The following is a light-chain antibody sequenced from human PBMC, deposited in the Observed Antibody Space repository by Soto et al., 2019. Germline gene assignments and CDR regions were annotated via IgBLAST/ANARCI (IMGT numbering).Light chain of an antibody. CDR2: AAS. CDR1: QSLSSY. J-gene: IGKJ1*01. V-gene: IGKV1-39*01. Sequence: DIQMTQSPSSLSASLGDRVTITCRASQSLSSYLNWYQQKPGKAPKLLIYAASSLQSGVPSRFSGSGSGTDFTLTISSLQPEDFATYYCQQSYSTPWTFGQGTKVEIK. CDR3: QQSYSTPWT.